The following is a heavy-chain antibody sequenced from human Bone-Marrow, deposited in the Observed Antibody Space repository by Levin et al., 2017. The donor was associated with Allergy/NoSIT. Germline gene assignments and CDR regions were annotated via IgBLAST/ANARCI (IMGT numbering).Heavy chain of an antibody. CDR3: ARSVSSSGIYYYYGMDV. Sequence: SCAASGFTFSSYEMNWVRQAPGKGLEWVSYISSSGSTIYYADSVKGRFTISRDNAKNSLYLQMNSLRAEDTAVYYCARSVSSSGIYYYYGMDVWGQGTTVTVSS. D-gene: IGHD6-13*01. CDR2: ISSSGSTI. CDR1: GFTFSSYE. J-gene: IGHJ6*02. V-gene: IGHV3-48*03.